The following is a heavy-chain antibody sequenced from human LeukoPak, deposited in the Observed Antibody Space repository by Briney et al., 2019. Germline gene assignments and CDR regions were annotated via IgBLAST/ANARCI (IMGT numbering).Heavy chain of an antibody. J-gene: IGHJ4*02. CDR2: IISSSSYT. Sequence: GGSLRLSCAASGFTFSTYAMTWVRQAPGKGLEWVSFIISSSSYTNYADSVKGRFTISRDNAKNSLYLQMNSLRAEDTAVYYCASRSSSGSFDYWGQGTLVTVSS. CDR1: GFTFSTYA. D-gene: IGHD3-22*01. CDR3: ASRSSSGSFDY. V-gene: IGHV3-11*03.